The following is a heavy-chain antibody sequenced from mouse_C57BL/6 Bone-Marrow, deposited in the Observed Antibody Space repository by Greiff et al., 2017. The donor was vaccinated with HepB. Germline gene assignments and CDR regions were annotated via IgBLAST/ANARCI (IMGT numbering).Heavy chain of an antibody. D-gene: IGHD2-3*01. V-gene: IGHV1-78*01. Sequence: QVQLQQSDAELVKPGASVKISCKASGYTFTDHTIHWMKQRPEQGLEWIGYIYPRDGSTKYNEKFKGTATLTADKSSSTAYMQLNSLTSEDSAVYFCANRYDGYYFDYWGQGTTLTVSS. CDR2: IYPRDGST. J-gene: IGHJ2*01. CDR1: GYTFTDHT. CDR3: ANRYDGYYFDY.